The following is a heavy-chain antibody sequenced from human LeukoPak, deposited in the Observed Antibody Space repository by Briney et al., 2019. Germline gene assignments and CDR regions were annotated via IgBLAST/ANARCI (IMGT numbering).Heavy chain of an antibody. CDR3: ARVPYGSSPHFDY. J-gene: IGHJ4*02. CDR2: IKQDGSEK. V-gene: IGHV3-7*04. Sequence: QPGGSLRLSCAASGFTFSSYWMSWVRQAPGKGLEWVANIKQDGSEKYYVDSVKGRFIISRDNSKNSLYLQMNSLRAEDTAVYYCARVPYGSSPHFDYWGQGTLVTVSS. D-gene: IGHD2-2*03. CDR1: GFTFSSYW.